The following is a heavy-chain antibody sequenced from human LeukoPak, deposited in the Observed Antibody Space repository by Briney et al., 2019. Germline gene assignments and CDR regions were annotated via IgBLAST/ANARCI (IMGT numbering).Heavy chain of an antibody. D-gene: IGHD6-6*01. CDR2: INHSGST. V-gene: IGHV4-34*01. Sequence: SETLSLTCAVYGGSLSGYYWSWIRQPPGKGLEWIGEINHSGSTNYNPSLKSRVTISVDTSKNQFSLKLSSVTAADTAVYYCARGRVAARPGAFDIWGQGTMVTVSS. J-gene: IGHJ3*02. CDR1: GGSLSGYY. CDR3: ARGRVAARPGAFDI.